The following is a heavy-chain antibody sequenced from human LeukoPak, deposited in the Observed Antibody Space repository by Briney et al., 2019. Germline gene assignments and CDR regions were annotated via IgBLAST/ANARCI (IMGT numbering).Heavy chain of an antibody. CDR2: ISGSGGST. D-gene: IGHD6-19*01. CDR3: AKETYSSGWYPYFDY. CDR1: GFTFSRYA. J-gene: IGHJ4*02. Sequence: GGSLRLSCVASGFTFSRYAMSWVRQAPGKGLEWVSGISGSGGSTYYADSVKGRFTTSRDNSKNTLFLQMNSLRAEDTAVYYCAKETYSSGWYPYFDYWGQGALVTVSS. V-gene: IGHV3-23*01.